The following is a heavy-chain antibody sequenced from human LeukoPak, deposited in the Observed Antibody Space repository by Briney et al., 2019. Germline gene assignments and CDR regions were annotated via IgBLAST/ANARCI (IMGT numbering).Heavy chain of an antibody. CDR2: INHSGST. J-gene: IGHJ4*02. CDR1: GGSFSCYY. Sequence: PSETLSLTCAVYGGSFSCYYWSWIRQPPGKGLDWIGEINHSGSTNYNPSLNSRVTISVDTSKNQFSLKLSSVTAADTAVYYCARAISRYCSSTSGSKGGHFDYWGQGTLVTVSS. V-gene: IGHV4-34*01. D-gene: IGHD2-2*01. CDR3: ARAISRYCSSTSGSKGGHFDY.